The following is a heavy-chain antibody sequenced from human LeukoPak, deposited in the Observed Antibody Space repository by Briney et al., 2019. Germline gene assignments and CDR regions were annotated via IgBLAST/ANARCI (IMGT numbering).Heavy chain of an antibody. V-gene: IGHV3-9*01. CDR2: ISWNSGSI. D-gene: IGHD4-17*01. J-gene: IGHJ6*02. Sequence: GGSLRLSCAASGFTFDDYAMHWVRQAPRKGLEWVSGISWNSGSIGYADSVKGRFTISRDNAKNSLYLQMNSLRAEDTALYYCAKAMTTVTTLPYYGMDVWGQGTTVTVSS. CDR1: GFTFDDYA. CDR3: AKAMTTVTTLPYYGMDV.